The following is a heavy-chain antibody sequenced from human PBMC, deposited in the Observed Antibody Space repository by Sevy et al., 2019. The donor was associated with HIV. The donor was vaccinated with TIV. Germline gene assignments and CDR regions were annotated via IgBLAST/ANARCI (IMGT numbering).Heavy chain of an antibody. D-gene: IGHD6-6*01. CDR1: GFTFSSYA. CDR3: ARDNVARYYYYGMDV. CDR2: ISYDGSNK. Sequence: GGSLRLSCAASGFTFSSYAMHWVRQAPGKGLEWVAVISYDGSNKYYADSVKGRFTISRDNSKNTLYLQMNSLRAEDTAVYYCARDNVARYYYYGMDVWGQGTTVTVSS. V-gene: IGHV3-30*04. J-gene: IGHJ6*02.